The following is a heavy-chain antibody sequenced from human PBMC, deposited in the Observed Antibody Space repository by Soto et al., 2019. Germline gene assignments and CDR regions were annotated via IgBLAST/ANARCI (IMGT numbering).Heavy chain of an antibody. CDR3: ARGDKGGFDL. CDR1: GFTFNYYW. CDR2: IHSDVSST. J-gene: IGHJ3*01. Sequence: EVQLVESEGGLVQRGGSLRLSCAASGFTFNYYWMHWVRQAPGQGLVWVSHIHSDVSSTTYADSVKGRFTISRDNAKNTLYLQMNSLRAEDTAVYYCARGDKGGFDLWGQGTKVTVSS. D-gene: IGHD2-21*02. V-gene: IGHV3-74*01.